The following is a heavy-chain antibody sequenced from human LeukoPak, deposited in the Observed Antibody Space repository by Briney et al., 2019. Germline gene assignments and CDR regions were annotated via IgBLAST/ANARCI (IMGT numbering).Heavy chain of an antibody. V-gene: IGHV3-23*01. J-gene: IGHJ4*02. Sequence: GGSLRLSCAASGFTFSSYAMSWARQAPGKGLEWVSAISGSGGSTYYADSVKGRFTISRDNSKNTLYLQMNSLRAEDTAVYYCAKDRLSEGRTEDYWGQGTLVTVSS. CDR2: ISGSGGST. CDR3: AKDRLSEGRTEDY. CDR1: GFTFSSYA. D-gene: IGHD3-3*01.